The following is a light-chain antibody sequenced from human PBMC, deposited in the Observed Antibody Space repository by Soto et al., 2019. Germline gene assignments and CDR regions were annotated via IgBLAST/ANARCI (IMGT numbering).Light chain of an antibody. V-gene: IGLV1-51*01. Sequence: QSVLTQPPSVSAAPGQKVTISCSGSSSNIGNNYVSWYQQFPGTAPKLLISDNNKRPSGIPDRFSGSKSGTSATLGITGLQTGDEADYYCGTWDSSLSAGVFGGGTKLTVL. J-gene: IGLJ3*02. CDR2: DNN. CDR3: GTWDSSLSAGV. CDR1: SSNIGNNY.